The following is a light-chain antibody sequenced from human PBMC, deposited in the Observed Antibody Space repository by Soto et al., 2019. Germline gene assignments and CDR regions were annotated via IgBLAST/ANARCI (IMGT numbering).Light chain of an antibody. Sequence: DIGVTQSPGTLSLSPGERATLSCRAIQSFVGTYLAWYQQKPGQAPRLLIYGESIRATGIPDRFSGTGSGTDFTLTISLREPEDLAVYYCRQYGDSLWTFGQGTQLEI. J-gene: IGKJ1*01. CDR1: QSFVGTY. CDR3: RQYGDSLWT. V-gene: IGKV3-20*01. CDR2: GES.